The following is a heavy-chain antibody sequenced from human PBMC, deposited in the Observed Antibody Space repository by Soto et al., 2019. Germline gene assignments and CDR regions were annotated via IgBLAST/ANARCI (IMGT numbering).Heavy chain of an antibody. V-gene: IGHV1-2*02. Sequence: QVQLVQSGAEVKKPGASVKVSCKTSGYTFAAFFIHWIRQAPGQGLEWMGWINPTSGATVSVQKFQDRVTMTRDTSISTAYMELRGLKSDDTAVYYCTRDPDYGDYWGYFFDYWGQGTPVSVSS. J-gene: IGHJ4*02. CDR1: GYTFAAFF. CDR2: INPTSGAT. CDR3: TRDPDYGDYWGYFFDY. D-gene: IGHD4-17*01.